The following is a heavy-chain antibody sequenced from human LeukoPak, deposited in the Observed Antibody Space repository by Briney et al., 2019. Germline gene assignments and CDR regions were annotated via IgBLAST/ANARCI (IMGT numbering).Heavy chain of an antibody. D-gene: IGHD6-6*01. CDR3: TKALTASSSSYFDN. J-gene: IGHJ4*02. CDR2: ISWNSGSI. Sequence: GGSLRLSCAASGFTFDDYAMHWVRQPPGKGLEWVSGISWNSGSIGYADSVKGRFTISRDNAKNSLYLQMNSLRAEDMALYYCTKALTASSSSYFDNWGQGTLVTVSS. CDR1: GFTFDDYA. V-gene: IGHV3-9*03.